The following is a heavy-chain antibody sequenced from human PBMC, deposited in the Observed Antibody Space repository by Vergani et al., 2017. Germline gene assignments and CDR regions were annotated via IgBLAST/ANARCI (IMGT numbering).Heavy chain of an antibody. D-gene: IGHD4-11*01. Sequence: QVQLQQWGAGLLKPSETLSLTCAVYGGSFSGYYWSWIRQPPGKGLVWIGEINHSGSTNYNPSLKSRVTISVDTSKNHFSLKLSSVTAAETAVYYCARGHYNYYYYYYMDVWGKGTTVTVSS. CDR3: ARGHYNYYYYYYMDV. J-gene: IGHJ6*03. CDR1: GGSFSGYY. CDR2: INHSGST. V-gene: IGHV4-34*01.